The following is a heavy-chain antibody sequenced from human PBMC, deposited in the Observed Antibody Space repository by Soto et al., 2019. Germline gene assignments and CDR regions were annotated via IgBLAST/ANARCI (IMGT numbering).Heavy chain of an antibody. CDR1: GFTFSRYA. J-gene: IGHJ4*02. CDR2: ISHDGTNI. CDR3: ARYSGYDYFFVY. D-gene: IGHD5-12*01. Sequence: PGGSLRLSCAGSGFTFSRYALHWVRQAPGKGLEWVASISHDGTNIYYADSVKGRFTISRDDSKNTLYLQMNSLSAEDTAVYYCARYSGYDYFFVYWGQGILVTVSS. V-gene: IGHV3-30-3*01.